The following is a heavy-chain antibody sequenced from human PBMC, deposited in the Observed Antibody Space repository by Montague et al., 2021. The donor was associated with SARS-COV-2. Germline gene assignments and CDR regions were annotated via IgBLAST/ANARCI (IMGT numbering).Heavy chain of an antibody. CDR3: ARVHYYTGYVDS. D-gene: IGHD3-22*01. J-gene: IGHJ4*02. CDR1: GGSISSYY. CDR2: VYYSGST. Sequence: SETLSLTCTVSGGSISSYYWNWIRQSPGKGLEWIGYVYYSGSTXXXPSXRGRVIISADTSKNQFSLNLRSVTAADTAFYYCARVHYYTGYVDSWGQGTLVSASS. V-gene: IGHV4-59*01.